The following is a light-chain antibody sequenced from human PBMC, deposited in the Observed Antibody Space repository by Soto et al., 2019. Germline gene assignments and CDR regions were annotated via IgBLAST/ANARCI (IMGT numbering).Light chain of an antibody. J-gene: IGLJ2*01. CDR2: EGS. Sequence: QSALTQPASVSGSPGQSITISCTGSSSDVVRYNIVSWYQQHPGKAPKLMIYEGSQRPSGVSDRFSGSKSGNTASLTISGLQAEDEADYYCCSYAGDRDLIFGGGTKLTVL. CDR3: CSYAGDRDLI. CDR1: SSDVVRYNI. V-gene: IGLV2-23*01.